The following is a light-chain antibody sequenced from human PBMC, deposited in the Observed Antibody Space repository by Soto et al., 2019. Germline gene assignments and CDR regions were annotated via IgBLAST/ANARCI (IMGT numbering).Light chain of an antibody. Sequence: DIQMTQSPSSLSASVGDRVTITCPASQSISSYLNWYQQKPGKAPKLLIYAESSLQSGVPSRFSGSGSGTDFTLTISSLQPEDFATYYCQQRDSTPFTFGPGTKVDIK. CDR2: AES. CDR1: QSISSY. J-gene: IGKJ3*01. V-gene: IGKV1-39*01. CDR3: QQRDSTPFT.